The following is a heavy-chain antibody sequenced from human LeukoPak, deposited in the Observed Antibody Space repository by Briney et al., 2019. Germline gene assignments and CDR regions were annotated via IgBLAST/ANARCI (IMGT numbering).Heavy chain of an antibody. CDR2: TYYRSKWFT. V-gene: IGHV6-1*01. Sequence: SQTLSLTCAISGDSVSSNIAAWNWIRQSPSRGLEWLGRTYYRSKWFTDYAVSVKSRIVINPDTSKNQFSLQLNSVTPEDTAVYYCAPYGGLDYWGQGTLVTVSS. J-gene: IGHJ4*02. CDR3: APYGGLDY. D-gene: IGHD3-10*01. CDR1: GDSVSSNIAA.